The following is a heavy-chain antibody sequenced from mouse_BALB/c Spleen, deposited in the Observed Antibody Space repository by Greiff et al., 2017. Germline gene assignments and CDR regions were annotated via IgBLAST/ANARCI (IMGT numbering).Heavy chain of an antibody. J-gene: IGHJ1*01. D-gene: IGHD2-14*01. CDR1: GYSITSDYA. Sequence: EVKLQESGPGLVKPSQSLSLTCTVTGYSITSDYAWNWIRQFPGNKLEWMGYISYSGSTSYNPSLKSRISITRDTSKNQFFLQLNSVTTEDTATYYCVYYRYDDWYFDVWGAGTTVTVSS. CDR2: ISYSGST. CDR3: VYYRYDDWYFDV. V-gene: IGHV3-2*02.